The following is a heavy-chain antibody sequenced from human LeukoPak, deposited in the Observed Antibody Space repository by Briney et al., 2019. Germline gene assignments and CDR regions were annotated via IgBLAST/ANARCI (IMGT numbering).Heavy chain of an antibody. CDR2: IYYSGST. D-gene: IGHD3-22*01. V-gene: IGHV4-30-4*01. CDR1: GGSISSGDYY. J-gene: IGHJ4*02. Sequence: KPSETLSLTCTVSGGSISSGDYYWSWIRQPPGKGLEWIGYIYYSGSTYYNPSLKSRVTISVDTSKNQFSLKLSSVTAADTAVYYCAREGDYYDSSDTGGCWGQGTLVTVSS. CDR3: AREGDYYDSSDTGGC.